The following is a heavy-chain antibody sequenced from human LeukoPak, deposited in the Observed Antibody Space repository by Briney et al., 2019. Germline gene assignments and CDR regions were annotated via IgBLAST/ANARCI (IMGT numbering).Heavy chain of an antibody. CDR1: GFPFRSYA. D-gene: IGHD6-19*01. CDR3: AKDYGNGWYYFDY. CDR2: ISGSGYST. Sequence: PGGSLRLSCAASGFPFRSYAMSWVRQAPGKGLEWVSGISGSGYSTYYADSVKGRFTISRDNSKNTLFLQMNSLRADDTAIYYCAKDYGNGWYYFDYWGQGTLVTVSS. V-gene: IGHV3-23*01. J-gene: IGHJ4*02.